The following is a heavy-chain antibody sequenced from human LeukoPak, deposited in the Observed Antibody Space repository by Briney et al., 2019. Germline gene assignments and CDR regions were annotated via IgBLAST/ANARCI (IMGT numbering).Heavy chain of an antibody. CDR3: ARDTARTLPGYYFDY. V-gene: IGHV1-18*01. D-gene: IGHD2-2*01. CDR2: ISAYNGNT. Sequence: AASVKVSCKASGYTFTSYGISWVRQAPGQGLEWMGWISAYNGNTNYAQKPQGRVTMTTDTSTSTAYMELGSLRSDDTAVYYCARDTARTLPGYYFDYWGQGTLVTVSS. J-gene: IGHJ4*02. CDR1: GYTFTSYG.